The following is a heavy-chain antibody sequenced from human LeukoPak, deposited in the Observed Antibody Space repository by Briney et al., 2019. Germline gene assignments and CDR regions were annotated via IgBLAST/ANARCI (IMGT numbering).Heavy chain of an antibody. D-gene: IGHD1-26*01. V-gene: IGHV1-2*02. Sequence: GASVTVSCKASGYTFTGYYMHWVRQAPGQGLERMGWINPNSGGTNYAQKFQGRVTMTRDTSISTAYMELSRLRSDDTAVYYCARELVWELLIATDYYYYGMDVWGQGTTVTVSS. CDR1: GYTFTGYY. J-gene: IGHJ6*02. CDR3: ARELVWELLIATDYYYYGMDV. CDR2: INPNSGGT.